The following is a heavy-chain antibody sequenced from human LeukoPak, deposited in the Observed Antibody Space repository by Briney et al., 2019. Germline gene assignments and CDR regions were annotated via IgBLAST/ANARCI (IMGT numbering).Heavy chain of an antibody. CDR1: GGSISSSSYY. CDR3: ARMDMYYYVPFDY. Sequence: SETLSLTCTVSGGSISSSSYYWGWIRQPPGKGLEWIGSIYHSGSTYYNPSLKSRVTISVDTSKNQFSLKLSSVTAADTAVYYCARMDMYYYVPFDYWGQGTLVTVSS. D-gene: IGHD3-10*02. CDR2: IYHSGST. V-gene: IGHV4-39*07. J-gene: IGHJ4*02.